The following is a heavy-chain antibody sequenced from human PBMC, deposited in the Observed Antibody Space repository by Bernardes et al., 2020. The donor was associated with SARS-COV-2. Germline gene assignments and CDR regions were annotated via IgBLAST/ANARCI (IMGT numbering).Heavy chain of an antibody. J-gene: IGHJ4*02. V-gene: IGHV1-2*02. Sequence: ASVKVSCKASEYTFTDYYIHWVRQAPGQGLEWMGRINPNSGGPKYAQKFQGRVTMTRDTSINTAYMEVTRLTSDDTAVYYCATDSISGIVIMAWVYWGQGTLVTVSS. D-gene: IGHD3-3*01. CDR3: ATDSISGIVIMAWVY. CDR2: INPNSGGP. CDR1: EYTFTDYY.